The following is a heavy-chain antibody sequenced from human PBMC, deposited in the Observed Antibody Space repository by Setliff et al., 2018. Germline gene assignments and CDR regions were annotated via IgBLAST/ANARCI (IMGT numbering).Heavy chain of an antibody. D-gene: IGHD5-18*01. CDR1: GITFKNAW. CDR3: ISLWLGYYGLDV. CDR2: IKRESDGGTT. V-gene: IGHV3-15*01. Sequence: GGSLRLSCAASGITFKNAWMSWVRQAPGKGLEWVGRIKRESDGGTTDYAAPVKGRFTISRDDSKNTLYLQMNSLKTEDTAVYYCISLWLGYYGLDVWGQGTTVTVS. J-gene: IGHJ6*02.